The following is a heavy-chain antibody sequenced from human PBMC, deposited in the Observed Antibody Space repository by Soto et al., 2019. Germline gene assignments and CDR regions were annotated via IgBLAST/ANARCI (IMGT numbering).Heavy chain of an antibody. CDR2: IYYSGST. CDR1: GGSIRSSSYY. J-gene: IGHJ6*02. V-gene: IGHV4-39*01. D-gene: IGHD3-3*01. CDR3: ARHLIAYYDFWSGYSENGMDV. Sequence: SETLSLTCTVSGGSIRSSSYYWGWIRQPPGKGLEWIGSIYYSGSTYYNPSLKSRVTISVDTSKNQFSLKLSSVTAADTAVYYCARHLIAYYDFWSGYSENGMDVWGQGTTVTVSS.